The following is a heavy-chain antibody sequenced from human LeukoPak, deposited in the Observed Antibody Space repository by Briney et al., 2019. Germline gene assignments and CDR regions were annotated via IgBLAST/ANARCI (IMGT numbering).Heavy chain of an antibody. D-gene: IGHD2-2*02. CDR2: IKQDGSEK. CDR1: GFTFSSYW. V-gene: IGHV3-7*01. CDR3: AREVPAAIGPYFDY. J-gene: IGHJ4*02. Sequence: GGSLRLSCAASGFTFSSYWMSWVRQAPGKGLEWVANIKQDGSEKYYVDSVKGRFTISRDNAKNSLYLQMNSLRAEDTAVYYCAREVPAAIGPYFDYWGQGTLVTVSS.